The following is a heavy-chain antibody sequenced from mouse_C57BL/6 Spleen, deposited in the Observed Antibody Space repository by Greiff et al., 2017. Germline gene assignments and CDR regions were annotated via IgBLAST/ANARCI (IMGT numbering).Heavy chain of an antibody. Sequence: EVQLVESGGDLVKPGGSLKLSCAASGFTFSSYGMSWVRQTPDKRLEWVATISSGGSYTYYPDSVKGRFTISRDNAKNTLYLQMSSLKSEDTAMYYCARQKGYGSSQGAMDYWGQGTSVTVSS. V-gene: IGHV5-6*01. CDR3: ARQKGYGSSQGAMDY. CDR2: ISSGGSYT. CDR1: GFTFSSYG. J-gene: IGHJ4*01. D-gene: IGHD1-1*01.